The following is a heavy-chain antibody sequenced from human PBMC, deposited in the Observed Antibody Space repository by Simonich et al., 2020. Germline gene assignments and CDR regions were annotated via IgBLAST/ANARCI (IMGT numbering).Heavy chain of an antibody. V-gene: IGHV1-2*02. D-gene: IGHD2-2*01. CDR3: ARVPDRVLNAGVTFDY. Sequence: QVQLVQSGAEVKKPGASVKVSCKASGYTFTGYYMHWVRQAPGQGREWMDWSNPNSGGTNCTQKCQGRVTMTRDTSISTAYRELSRLRSDDTAVYYCARVPDRVLNAGVTFDYWGQGTLVTVSS. J-gene: IGHJ4*02. CDR2: SNPNSGGT. CDR1: GYTFTGYY.